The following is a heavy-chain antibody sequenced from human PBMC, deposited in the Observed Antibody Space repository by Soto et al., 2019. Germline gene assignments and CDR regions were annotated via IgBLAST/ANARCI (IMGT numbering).Heavy chain of an antibody. CDR3: AKIVFGDPPRYYGMDV. CDR1: GFTFSSYG. D-gene: IGHD4-17*01. V-gene: IGHV3-30*18. Sequence: GGSLRLSCAASGFTFSSYGMHWVRQAPGKGLEWVAVISYDGSNKYYADSVKGRFTISRDNSKNTLYLQMNSLRAEDTAVYYCAKIVFGDPPRYYGMDVWGQGTTVTVSS. CDR2: ISYDGSNK. J-gene: IGHJ6*02.